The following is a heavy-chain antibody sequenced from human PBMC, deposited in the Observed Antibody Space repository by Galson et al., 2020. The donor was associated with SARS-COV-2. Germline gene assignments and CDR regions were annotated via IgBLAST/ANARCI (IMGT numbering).Heavy chain of an antibody. CDR2: ISGSGDST. D-gene: IGHD1-26*01. J-gene: IGHJ3*02. CDR1: GFTFIFYA. V-gene: IGHV3-23*02. Sequence: GGSLRLSCAASGFTFIFYAMSWVRQAPGKGLEWVSAISGSGDSTYYRDSVKGRFTISRDNSKNTLFLQMNSLRAEDTAVYYCAKDKRDLLDAFDIWGQGTLVTVSS. CDR3: AKDKRDLLDAFDI.